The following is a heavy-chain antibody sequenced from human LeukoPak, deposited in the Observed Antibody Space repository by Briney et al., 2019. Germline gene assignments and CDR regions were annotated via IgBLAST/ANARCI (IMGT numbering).Heavy chain of an antibody. CDR1: GFTFSSYG. CDR2: ISYDGSNK. Sequence: GRSLRLSCAASGFTFSSYGMHWVRQAPGKGLEWVAVISYDGSNKYYADSVKGRFTISRDNSKNTLYLQMNSLRAEDTAVYYCAKADSSGWPYYYYYYGMDVWGQGTTVTVSS. V-gene: IGHV3-30*18. CDR3: AKADSSGWPYYYYYYGMDV. D-gene: IGHD6-19*01. J-gene: IGHJ6*02.